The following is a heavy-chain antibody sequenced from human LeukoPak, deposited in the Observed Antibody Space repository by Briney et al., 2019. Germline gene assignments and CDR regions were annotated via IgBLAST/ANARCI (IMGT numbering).Heavy chain of an antibody. CDR2: ISSSGSTI. D-gene: IGHD3-22*01. CDR1: GFTFSDYY. Sequence: GGSLRLSCAASGFTFSDYYMSWIRQAPGKGLEWVSYISSSGSTIYYADSVKGRFTISRDNAKNSLYLQMNSLRAEDTAVYYCARGTGYYDSSGYYSSLHAFDIWGQGTMVTVSS. CDR3: ARGTGYYDSSGYYSSLHAFDI. V-gene: IGHV3-11*04. J-gene: IGHJ3*02.